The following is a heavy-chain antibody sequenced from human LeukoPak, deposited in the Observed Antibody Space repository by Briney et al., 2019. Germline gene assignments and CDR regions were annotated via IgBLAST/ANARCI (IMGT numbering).Heavy chain of an antibody. J-gene: IGHJ4*02. CDR3: ARSDYSGGDCYSSLSNY. V-gene: IGHV3-21*01. D-gene: IGHD2-21*02. CDR1: GFTFRSYS. Sequence: GGSLRLSCAASGFTFRSYSMNWVRQAPGKGLEWVSSISSSSSHIYYADSVKGRFTISGDNAKNSLYLQMNSLRAEDTAVYFCARSDYSGGDCYSSLSNYWGQGTLVTVSS. CDR2: ISSSSSHI.